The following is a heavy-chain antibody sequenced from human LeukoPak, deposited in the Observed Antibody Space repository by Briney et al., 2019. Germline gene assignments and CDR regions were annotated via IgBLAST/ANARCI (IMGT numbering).Heavy chain of an antibody. V-gene: IGHV1-3*01. J-gene: IGHJ6*02. Sequence: ASVKVSCKASGYTFTSYAMHWVRQAPGQRLEWMGWINAGNGNTKYSQKFQGRVTITADESTSTAYMELSSLRSEDTAVYYCARVYRAARQKDIHTVNSPGLDYYYYGMDVWGQGTTVTVSS. CDR3: ARVYRAARQKDIHTVNSPGLDYYYYGMDV. CDR2: INAGNGNT. CDR1: GYTFTSYA. D-gene: IGHD4-11*01.